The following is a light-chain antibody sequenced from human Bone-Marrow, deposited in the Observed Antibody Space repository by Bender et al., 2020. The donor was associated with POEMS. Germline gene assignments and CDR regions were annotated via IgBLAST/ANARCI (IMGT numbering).Light chain of an antibody. CDR2: INN. CDR1: SSNIGTNP. V-gene: IGLV1-44*01. CDR3: AAWEDSLNGWV. Sequence: QSVLTKPHSASGTPGQRVTISCSGSSSNIGTNPVNWYQQLPGTAPKLLIYINNQRPSGVPDRFSGSKSGTSASLAISGLQSEDEADYYCAAWEDSLNGWVFGGGTKLTVL. J-gene: IGLJ3*02.